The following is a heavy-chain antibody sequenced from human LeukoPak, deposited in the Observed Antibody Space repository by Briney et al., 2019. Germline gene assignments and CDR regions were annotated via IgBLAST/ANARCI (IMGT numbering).Heavy chain of an antibody. Sequence: SETLSLTCTVSGGSISSYYWSWIRQPPGKWLEWIGYIYYNGSTNYNTSLKSRVTISVDTSKNQFSLKLSSVIAADTAVYYCARDSGYNYGMDVWGQGTTVTVSS. V-gene: IGHV4-59*01. CDR2: IYYNGST. CDR3: ARDSGYNYGMDV. CDR1: GGSISSYY. J-gene: IGHJ6*02. D-gene: IGHD3-22*01.